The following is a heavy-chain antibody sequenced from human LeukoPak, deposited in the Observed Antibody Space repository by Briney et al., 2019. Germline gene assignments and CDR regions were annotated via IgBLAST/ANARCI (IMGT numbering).Heavy chain of an antibody. CDR3: AREHRGYDSNWFDP. Sequence: ASVKVSCKASGYTFTSYGIIWVRQAPGQGLEWMGWISAYNGNTNYAQKLQGRVTMTTDTSTSTAYMELRSLRSDDTAVYYCAREHRGYDSNWFDPWGQGTLVTVSS. J-gene: IGHJ5*02. CDR2: ISAYNGNT. CDR1: GYTFTSYG. D-gene: IGHD5-12*01. V-gene: IGHV1-18*01.